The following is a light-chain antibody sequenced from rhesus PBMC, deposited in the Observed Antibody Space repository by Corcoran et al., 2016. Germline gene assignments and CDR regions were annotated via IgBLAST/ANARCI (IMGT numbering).Light chain of an antibody. J-gene: IGKJ4*01. CDR2: KAS. CDR3: QQRNTYPLT. CDR1: QSISSW. V-gene: IGKV1-22*01. Sequence: DIQMTQSPSSLSASVGDTVTITCRASQSISSWLDWYQQKPGKAPNLLIYKASTLQSGVPSRFSGSGSGTDFTLTISSLQPEDFATYYCQQRNTYPLTFGGGTKVEIK.